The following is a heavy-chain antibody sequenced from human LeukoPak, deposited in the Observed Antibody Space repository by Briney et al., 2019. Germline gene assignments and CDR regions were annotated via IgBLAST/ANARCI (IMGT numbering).Heavy chain of an antibody. J-gene: IGHJ5*02. CDR2: IYTSGST. V-gene: IGHV4-4*07. CDR3: ARDPVGSNWFDP. CDR1: GGSISSYY. Sequence: SETLSLTCTVSGGSISSYYWSWIRQPAGKGLEWIGRIYTSGSTNYNPSLKSRVTISADMSKNQFSLRLSSVTAADTAVYYCARDPVGSNWFDPWGQGTLVTVSS. D-gene: IGHD3-10*01.